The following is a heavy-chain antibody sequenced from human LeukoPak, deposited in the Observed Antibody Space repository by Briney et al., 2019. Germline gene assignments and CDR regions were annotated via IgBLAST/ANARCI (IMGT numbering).Heavy chain of an antibody. Sequence: PSETLSLTCTVSGGSISSGSYYWSWIRQPAGKGLEWIGRIYTSGSTNYNPSLKSRVTISVDTSKNQFSLKLSSVTAADTAVYYCARGVDCSKGYNWFDPWGQGTLVTVSS. J-gene: IGHJ5*02. CDR1: GGSISSGSYY. CDR3: ARGVDCSKGYNWFDP. V-gene: IGHV4-61*02. D-gene: IGHD4-11*01. CDR2: IYTSGST.